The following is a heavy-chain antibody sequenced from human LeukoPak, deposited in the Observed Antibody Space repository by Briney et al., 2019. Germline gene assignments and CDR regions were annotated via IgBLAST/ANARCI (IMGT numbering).Heavy chain of an antibody. Sequence: GESLKISCKGSGYSFTSYWIGWVRQMPGKGLEWMGIIYPGDSDTRYSPSFQGQVTISADKSVSTAYLQWSSLKASDTAVYYCARHRGSYYSDFDYWGQGTLVTVSS. CDR2: IYPGDSDT. CDR3: ARHRGSYYSDFDY. J-gene: IGHJ4*02. D-gene: IGHD1-26*01. CDR1: GYSFTSYW. V-gene: IGHV5-51*01.